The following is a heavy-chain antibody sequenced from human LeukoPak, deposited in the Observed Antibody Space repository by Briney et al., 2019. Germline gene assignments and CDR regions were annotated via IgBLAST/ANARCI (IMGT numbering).Heavy chain of an antibody. CDR3: ARGSGTLDVFDI. CDR1: GGSFSGYY. CDR2: INHSGST. D-gene: IGHD1-1*01. V-gene: IGHV4-34*01. Sequence: SETLSLTCAVYGGSFSGYYWSWLRQPPGKGLEWIGEINHSGSTNYNPSLKSRVTISVDMSKNQFSLKMTSVTAADTALYYCARGSGTLDVFDICGLGTMVTVSS. J-gene: IGHJ3*02.